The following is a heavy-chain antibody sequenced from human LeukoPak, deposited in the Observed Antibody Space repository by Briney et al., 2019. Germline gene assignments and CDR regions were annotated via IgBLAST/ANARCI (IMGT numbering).Heavy chain of an antibody. Sequence: PGGSLRLPCAASGFTFSSYAMHWVRQAPGKGLEWVAVISYDGSNKYYADSVKGRFSISRDNAKNSLYLQMSSLRAEDTAIYYCARVLGYSSSSLIDYWGQGTLVTVSS. CDR1: GFTFSSYA. D-gene: IGHD6-6*01. V-gene: IGHV3-30-3*01. J-gene: IGHJ4*02. CDR2: ISYDGSNK. CDR3: ARVLGYSSSSLIDY.